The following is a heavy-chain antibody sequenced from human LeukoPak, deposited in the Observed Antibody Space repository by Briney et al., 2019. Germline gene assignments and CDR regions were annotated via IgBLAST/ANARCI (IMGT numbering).Heavy chain of an antibody. CDR3: ASHNSLGGPLAHFDY. D-gene: IGHD3-16*01. J-gene: IGHJ4*02. CDR1: GGSITSYY. Sequence: SETLSLTCSVSGGSITSYYWSWIRQPPGKGLEWIGLIYYSANANYNPSLKSRVTISVDTSKKHLSLKLDSVTAADTAVYYCASHNSLGGPLAHFDYWGQRTLVTVSS. V-gene: IGHV4-59*08. CDR2: IYYSANA.